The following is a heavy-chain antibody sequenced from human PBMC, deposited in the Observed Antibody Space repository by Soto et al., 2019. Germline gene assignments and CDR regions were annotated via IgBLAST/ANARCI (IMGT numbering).Heavy chain of an antibody. CDR2: VYYSGST. V-gene: IGHV4-61*01. Sequence: QMQLQESGPGLVKPSETLSLTCTVSGGSVSSGSYYWTWIRQPPGKGLEWVGYVYYSGSTIYTPSLKRRLTISIDTSKNQFSLNLTSVTAADTAMYYCARAWKRQTDYYGMDVWGQGTTVTVSS. CDR3: ARAWKRQTDYYGMDV. D-gene: IGHD1-1*01. J-gene: IGHJ6*02. CDR1: GGSVSSGSYY.